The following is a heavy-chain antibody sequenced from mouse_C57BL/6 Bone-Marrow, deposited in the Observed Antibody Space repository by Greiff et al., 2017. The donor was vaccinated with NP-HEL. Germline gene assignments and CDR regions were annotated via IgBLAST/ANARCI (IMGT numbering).Heavy chain of an antibody. D-gene: IGHD1-1*01. V-gene: IGHV1-85*01. Sequence: VQLQESGPELVKPGASVKLSCKASGYTFTSYDINWVKQRPGQGLEWIGWIYPRDGSTKYNEKFKGKATLTVDTSSSTAYMELHSLTSEDSAVYFCATGSEDWYFDVWGTGTTVTVSS. CDR3: ATGSEDWYFDV. CDR1: GYTFTSYD. J-gene: IGHJ1*03. CDR2: IYPRDGST.